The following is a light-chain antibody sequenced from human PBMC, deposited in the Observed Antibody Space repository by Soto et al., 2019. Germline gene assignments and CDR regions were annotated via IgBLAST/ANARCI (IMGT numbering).Light chain of an antibody. Sequence: QYALTQPPSASGSPGQSVTISCTGTKNDIGVYDFVSWYQHHPGKAPRLIIYEVVQRPSGVPDRFSGSKSGNTASLTVSGLPAEDEGDYFCKSYAGSNTYVFGSGTQLTVL. CDR1: KNDIGVYDF. CDR3: KSYAGSNTYV. V-gene: IGLV2-8*01. J-gene: IGLJ7*01. CDR2: EVV.